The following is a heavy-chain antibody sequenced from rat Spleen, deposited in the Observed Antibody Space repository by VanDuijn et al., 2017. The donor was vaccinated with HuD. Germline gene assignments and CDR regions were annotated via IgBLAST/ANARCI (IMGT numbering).Heavy chain of an antibody. V-gene: IGHV5-29*01. CDR1: GFTFNNYW. CDR3: TREGYDGTSSGFDY. D-gene: IGHD1-12*02. CDR2: ISYGDSSGHSST. Sequence: EVQLVESDGGLVQPGRSLKLSCVASGFTFNNYWMAWVRQAPTKGLEWVATISYGDSSGHSSTYYRDSVKGRFTISRDNAKSTLYLQMNGLKSEDSATYYCTREGYDGTSSGFDYWGQGVMVTVSS. J-gene: IGHJ2*01.